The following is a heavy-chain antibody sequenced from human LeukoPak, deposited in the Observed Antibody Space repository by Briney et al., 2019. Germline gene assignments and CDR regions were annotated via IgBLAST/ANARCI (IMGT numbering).Heavy chain of an antibody. CDR3: AELGITMIGGV. CDR2: ISSIGSTI. D-gene: IGHD3-10*02. CDR1: GFTFSSYE. J-gene: IGHJ6*04. Sequence: PGGSLRLSCAASGFTFSSYEMNWVHQAPGKGLEWVSYISSIGSTIYYADSVKGRFTISRDNAKNSLYLQMNSLRAEDTAVYYCAELGITMIGGVWGKGTTVTISS. V-gene: IGHV3-48*03.